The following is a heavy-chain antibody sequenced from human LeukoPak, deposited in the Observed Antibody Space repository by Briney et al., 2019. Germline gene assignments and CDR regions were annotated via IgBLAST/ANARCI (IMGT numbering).Heavy chain of an antibody. CDR3: ARETKYRNDY. CDR2: IYYSGST. CDR1: GYSISSSNW. D-gene: IGHD1-7*01. J-gene: IGHJ4*02. V-gene: IGHV4-28*03. Sequence: SETLSLTCAVSGYSISSSNWWGWIRQPPGKGLEWIGYIYYSGSTYYNPSLKSRVTMSVDTSKNQFSLKLSSVTAADTAVYYCARETKYRNDYWGQGTLVTVSS.